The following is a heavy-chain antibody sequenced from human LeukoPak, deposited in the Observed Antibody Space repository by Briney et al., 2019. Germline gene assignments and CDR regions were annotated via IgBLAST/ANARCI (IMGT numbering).Heavy chain of an antibody. Sequence: SGTLSLTCTVSGGSISSSSYYWGWIRQPPGKGLEWIGSIYYSGSAYYNPSLKSRVTVSVDTSKNQFSLKLSSVTAADTAVYYCATNLLWFGGSLDYWGQGTLVTVSS. CDR1: GGSISSSSYY. CDR3: ATNLLWFGGSLDY. V-gene: IGHV4-39*07. J-gene: IGHJ4*02. CDR2: IYYSGSA. D-gene: IGHD3-10*01.